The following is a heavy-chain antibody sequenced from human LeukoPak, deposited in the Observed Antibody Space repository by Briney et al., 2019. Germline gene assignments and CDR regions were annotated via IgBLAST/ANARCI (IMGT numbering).Heavy chain of an antibody. D-gene: IGHD1-26*01. CDR2: IYHSGRA. CDR1: GGSISSSDYS. J-gene: IGHJ3*02. Sequence: PSETLSLTCAVSGGSISSSDYSWSWVRQPPGKALEWIGYIYHSGRAYYNPSLKSRVTVSVDRSKNEFSLKLSSVTAADTAVYYCARQPTSGSYFARAFDIWGQGTMVTVSS. V-gene: IGHV4-30-2*01. CDR3: ARQPTSGSYFARAFDI.